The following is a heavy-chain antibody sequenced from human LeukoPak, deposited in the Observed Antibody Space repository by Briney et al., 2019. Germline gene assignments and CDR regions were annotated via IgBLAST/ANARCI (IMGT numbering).Heavy chain of an antibody. D-gene: IGHD5-18*01. CDR3: ARIPEGGYSYGLFDY. Sequence: KLGESLRISCKGSGYSFTSYWIGWLRQMPGKGLEWMGIIYPGDSDTRYSPSFQGQVTISADKSISTAYLQWSSLKASDTAMYYCARIPEGGYSYGLFDYWGQGTLVTVSS. J-gene: IGHJ4*02. V-gene: IGHV5-51*01. CDR2: IYPGDSDT. CDR1: GYSFTSYW.